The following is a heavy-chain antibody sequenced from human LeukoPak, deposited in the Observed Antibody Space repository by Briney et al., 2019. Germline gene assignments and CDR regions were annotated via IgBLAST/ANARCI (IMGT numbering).Heavy chain of an antibody. J-gene: IGHJ4*02. D-gene: IGHD3-10*01. CDR2: ISYDGSNK. Sequence: PGGSLRLSCAASGFTFDDYGMHWVRQAPGKGLEWVAVISYDGSNKYYADSVKGRFTISRDNSKNTLYLQMNSLRAEDTAVYYCARGRGSGSYYNRLGVCFDYWGQGTLVTVSS. V-gene: IGHV3-30*03. CDR3: ARGRGSGSYYNRLGVCFDY. CDR1: GFTFDDYG.